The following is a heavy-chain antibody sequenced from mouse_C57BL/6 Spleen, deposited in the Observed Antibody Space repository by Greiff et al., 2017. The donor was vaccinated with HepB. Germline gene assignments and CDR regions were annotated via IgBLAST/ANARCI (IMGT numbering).Heavy chain of an antibody. J-gene: IGHJ4*01. CDR2: IDPEDGDT. V-gene: IGHV14-1*01. D-gene: IGHD2-1*01. CDR3: TKAAIYYGNYGYAMDY. CDR1: GFNIKDYY. Sequence: EVQLQQSGAELVRPGASVKLSCTASGFNIKDYYMHWVKQRPEQGLEWIGRIDPEDGDTEYAPKFQGKATMTADTSSNTAYLQLSSLTSEDTAVYYWTKAAIYYGNYGYAMDYWGQGTSVTVSS.